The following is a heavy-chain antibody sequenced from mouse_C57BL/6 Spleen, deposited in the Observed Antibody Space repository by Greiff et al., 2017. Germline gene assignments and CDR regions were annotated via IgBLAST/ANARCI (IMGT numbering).Heavy chain of an antibody. Sequence: EVKLVESGGGLVQPGGSLSLSCAASGFTFTDYYMSWVRQPPGKALEWLGFIRNKANGYTTEYSASVKGRFTISRDNSQSILYLQMNALRAEDSATYYCARWAGRNYFDYWGQGTTLTVSS. CDR1: GFTFTDYY. J-gene: IGHJ2*01. CDR2: IRNKANGYTT. CDR3: ARWAGRNYFDY. V-gene: IGHV7-3*01.